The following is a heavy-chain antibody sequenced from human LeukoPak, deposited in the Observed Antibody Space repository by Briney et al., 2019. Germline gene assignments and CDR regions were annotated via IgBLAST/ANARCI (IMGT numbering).Heavy chain of an antibody. Sequence: ASVKVSCKASGYTFTSYGINWVRQATGQGLEWMGWMNPNSGNTGYAQKFQGRVTMTRNTSISTAYMELSSLRSEDTAVYYCARGDDYDFWSGRDAFDIWGQGTMVTVSS. CDR1: GYTFTSYG. J-gene: IGHJ3*02. CDR2: MNPNSGNT. CDR3: ARGDDYDFWSGRDAFDI. V-gene: IGHV1-8*01. D-gene: IGHD3-3*01.